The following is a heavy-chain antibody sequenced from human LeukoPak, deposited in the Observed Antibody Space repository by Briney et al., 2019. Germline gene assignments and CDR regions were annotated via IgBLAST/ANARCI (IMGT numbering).Heavy chain of an antibody. Sequence: GGSLRLSCVVSGLTVSSNYMTWVRQAPGKGLEWVSVIYSDDTTYYADSVKGRFTISRDNSKNTLYLQMNSLRAEDTAVYYCARDLLWLHYFDYWGQGTLVTVSS. CDR2: IYSDDTT. CDR3: ARDLLWLHYFDY. D-gene: IGHD2-2*01. V-gene: IGHV3-53*05. J-gene: IGHJ4*02. CDR1: GLTVSSNY.